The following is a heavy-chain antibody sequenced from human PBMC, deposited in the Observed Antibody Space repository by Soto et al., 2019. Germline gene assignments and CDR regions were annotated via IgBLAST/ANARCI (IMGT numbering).Heavy chain of an antibody. Sequence: SETLSLTCAVSGGSLSDFYWPWIRQSPGKGLEWIGEIHPSGRTYYNPSLRSRVTISIDMSKNQFSLKLLSLTAADTAVYYCGTGTDEYNVGNVWGQGTSVTVSS. J-gene: IGHJ6*02. CDR2: IHPSGRT. CDR3: GTGTDEYNVGNV. V-gene: IGHV4-34*01. CDR1: GGSLSDFY. D-gene: IGHD1-1*01.